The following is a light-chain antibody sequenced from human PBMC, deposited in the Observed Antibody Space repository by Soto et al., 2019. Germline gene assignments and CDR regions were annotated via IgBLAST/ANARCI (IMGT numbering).Light chain of an antibody. V-gene: IGKV3-20*01. CDR2: GAS. J-gene: IGKJ3*01. CDR1: QSFSSSY. CDR3: QQYGSSPFP. Sequence: EIVLTQSPGTLSLSPGERATLSCRASQSFSSSYLAWYQQKPGQAPRLLIYGASSRATGIPDRFSGSGSGTDFTLTISRLEPEDFAVYYCQQYGSSPFPFGPGTKVDIK.